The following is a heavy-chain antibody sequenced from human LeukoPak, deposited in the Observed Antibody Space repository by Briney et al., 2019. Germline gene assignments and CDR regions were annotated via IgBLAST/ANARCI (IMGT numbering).Heavy chain of an antibody. Sequence: SETLSLTCAVSGGSLSSTNWWSWVRQPPGKGLEWIGEIYHSGNTNYGPSLKSRGTISVDKSKNQFSLKLSSVTAADTAVYYCARGIAATATVPFDYWGQRTLVTVSS. J-gene: IGHJ4*02. V-gene: IGHV4-4*02. CDR3: ARGIAATATVPFDY. D-gene: IGHD6-13*01. CDR2: IYHSGNT. CDR1: GGSLSSTNW.